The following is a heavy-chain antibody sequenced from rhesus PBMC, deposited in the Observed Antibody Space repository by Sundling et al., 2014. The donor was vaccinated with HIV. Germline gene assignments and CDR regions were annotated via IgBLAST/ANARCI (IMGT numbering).Heavy chain of an antibody. CDR2: IYWNDSK. J-gene: IGHJ6*01. CDR1: GFSISTTGTG. V-gene: IGHV2-95*01. Sequence: QVTLKESGPALVKPTQTLTLTCTFSGFSISTTGTGVGWIRQPPGKALEWLASIYWNDSKYYSTSLKSRLTISKDTSKNQVVLTMTNMDPVDTATYYCARYGVMYGLDSWGQGVVVTVSS. D-gene: IGHD2-39*01. CDR3: ARYGVMYGLDS.